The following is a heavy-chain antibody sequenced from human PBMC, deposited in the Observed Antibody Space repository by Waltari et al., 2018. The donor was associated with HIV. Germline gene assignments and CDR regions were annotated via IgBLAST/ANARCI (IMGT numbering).Heavy chain of an antibody. CDR3: ARGEEVTLTHLPPGFRLEF. J-gene: IGHJ3*01. CDR2: INPDSCVT. Sequence: LVQSASEVRAPGASVTLSCQASGDKFTTYFIYWLRQAPGQGLEWLGRINPDSCVTTDSNTFQNRVTRTRATSSASTYMELTRLTSADTATYFCARGEEVTLTHLPPGFRLEFWGQGSVVNVSS. V-gene: IGHV1-2*06. D-gene: IGHD2-21*02. CDR1: GDKFTTYF.